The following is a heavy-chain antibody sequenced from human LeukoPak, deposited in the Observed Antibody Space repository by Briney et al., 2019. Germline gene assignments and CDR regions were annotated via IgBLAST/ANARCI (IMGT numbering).Heavy chain of an antibody. CDR1: DGSISSSSYY. D-gene: IGHD6-13*01. CDR2: IYYSGST. J-gene: IGHJ5*02. V-gene: IGHV4-39*01. Sequence: PSETLSLTCTVSDGSISSSSYYWGWIRQPPGKGLEWIGSIYYSGSTYYNPSLKSRVTISVDTSKNQFSLKLSSVTAADTAVYYCARLWLSSSLLFDPWGQGTLVTVSS. CDR3: ARLWLSSSLLFDP.